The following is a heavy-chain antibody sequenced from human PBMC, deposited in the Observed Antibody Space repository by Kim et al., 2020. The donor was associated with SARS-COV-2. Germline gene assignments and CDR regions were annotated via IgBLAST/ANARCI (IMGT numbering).Heavy chain of an antibody. J-gene: IGHJ6*02. CDR3: ARVKPNYGMDV. V-gene: IGHV4-34*01. CDR1: IDSLSGYY. Sequence: SETLSLNCAVYIDSLSGYYWSWIRQPPGKGLEWIGEINHSGNANYNPSLKSRVTISVDKSKNQFSLKLNSVTAADTAVYYCARVKPNYGMDVWGQGTTVTVSS. CDR2: INHSGNA.